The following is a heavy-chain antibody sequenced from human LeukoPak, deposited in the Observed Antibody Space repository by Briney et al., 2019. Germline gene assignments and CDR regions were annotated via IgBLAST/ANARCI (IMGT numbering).Heavy chain of an antibody. Sequence: PSETLSLTCTVSGGSISSSSYYWGWIRQPPGKGLEWIGSIYYSGSTYYNPSVKSRVTISVDTSKNQFSLKLSSVTAADTAVYYCARGTPSSGSYYLGKNWFDPWGQGTLVTVSS. CDR3: ARGTPSSGSYYLGKNWFDP. J-gene: IGHJ5*02. CDR1: GGSISSSSYY. D-gene: IGHD3-10*01. V-gene: IGHV4-39*07. CDR2: IYYSGST.